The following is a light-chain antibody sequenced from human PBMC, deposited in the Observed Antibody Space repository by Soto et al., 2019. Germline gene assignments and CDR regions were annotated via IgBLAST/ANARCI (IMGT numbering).Light chain of an antibody. J-gene: IGKJ1*01. CDR3: QQSYSNPTWT. CDR2: DSS. CDR1: QSISTY. Sequence: ASVGDIVTITCRASQSISTYLNWYQQKPGEAPTLLVYDSSTLQSGVPSRFSGSGFGAEFTLTVSSLQPEDFATYYCQQSYSNPTWTFGQGTKVDI. V-gene: IGKV1-39*01.